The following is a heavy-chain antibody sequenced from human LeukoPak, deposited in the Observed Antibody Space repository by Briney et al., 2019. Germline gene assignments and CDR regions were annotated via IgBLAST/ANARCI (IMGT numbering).Heavy chain of an antibody. J-gene: IGHJ4*02. D-gene: IGHD3-22*01. CDR1: GGSMNNYY. CDR2: IYYSGST. V-gene: IGHV4-59*12. Sequence: SETLSLTCTVSGGSMNNYYWNWIRQPPGKGLEWIGYIYYSGSTNYNPSLKSRVTISVDTSKNQFSLKLSSVTAADTAVYYCARLDLGGYYYWARGYWGQGTLVTVSS. CDR3: ARLDLGGYYYWARGY.